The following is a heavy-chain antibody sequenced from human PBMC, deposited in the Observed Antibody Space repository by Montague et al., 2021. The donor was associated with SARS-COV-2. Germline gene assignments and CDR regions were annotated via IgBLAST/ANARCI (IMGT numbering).Heavy chain of an antibody. CDR2: IYHSGNT. CDR3: ARDLLPPRIAIKTNFFGLDV. Sequence: SETLSLTCTVPGGFISSSYWSWIRQPPGKGLEWIGYIYHSGNTNYNPSLKSRVTISIDTSMNQFSLSQSSMTAADTAVYFCARDLLPPRIAIKTNFFGLDVWGQGTTVIVSS. J-gene: IGHJ6*02. V-gene: IGHV4-59*01. CDR1: GGFISSSY. D-gene: IGHD3-9*01.